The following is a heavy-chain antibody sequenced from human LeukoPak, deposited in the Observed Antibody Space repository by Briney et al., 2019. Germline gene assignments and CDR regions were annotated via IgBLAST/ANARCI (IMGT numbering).Heavy chain of an antibody. D-gene: IGHD1-26*01. CDR1: SGSISRTHSY. J-gene: IGHJ4*02. V-gene: IGHV4-39*01. CDR2: VDYSGST. CDR3: ARGLEWERPLGDY. Sequence: SETLSLTCTVSSGSISRTHSYWGWIRQPPGKGLEWIGTVDYSGSTYYNPSLKSRVVISVDTSKNQFSLKLTSVTAADTAMYFCARGLEWERPLGDYWGQGTLVTVSS.